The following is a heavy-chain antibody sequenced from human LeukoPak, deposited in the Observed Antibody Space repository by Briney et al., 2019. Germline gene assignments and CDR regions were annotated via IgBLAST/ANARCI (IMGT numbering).Heavy chain of an antibody. Sequence: PGGSLRSSCAASGFTFSSYWMTWVRQAPGKGLEWVANIKEDESEKFYVDSVKGRFTISRDNAKNSVFLQMNSLRGDDTAVYYCARVGATRCFDFWGQGILVTVSS. CDR3: ARVGATRCFDF. CDR1: GFTFSSYW. J-gene: IGHJ4*02. V-gene: IGHV3-7*01. D-gene: IGHD6-6*01. CDR2: IKEDESEK.